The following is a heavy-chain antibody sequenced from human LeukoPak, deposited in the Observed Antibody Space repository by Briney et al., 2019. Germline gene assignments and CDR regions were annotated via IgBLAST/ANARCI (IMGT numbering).Heavy chain of an antibody. J-gene: IGHJ5*02. CDR2: IKKDGSQT. D-gene: IGHD1-14*01. CDR3: ARVGWEILNLHFDP. V-gene: IGHV3-7*03. CDR1: GFTFSNKW. Sequence: GGSLRLSCVGSGFTFSNKWVTWVRQAPGKGPEWVATIKKDGSQTYYVDSVKGRFTISRDSAQNSLYLQMNGLRVEDTAIYSCARVGWEILNLHFDPWGQGTLVTVSS.